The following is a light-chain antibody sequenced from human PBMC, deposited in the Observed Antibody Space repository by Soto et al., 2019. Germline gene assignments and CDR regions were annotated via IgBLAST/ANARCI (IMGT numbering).Light chain of an antibody. CDR2: AAS. Sequence: DIQMTQSPSSLSASVGDRVTVTCRASQSIITYLNWYQQKPGKAPKLLISAASRLQSGVPSRFSGGGSGTDFTLTISSPQPEDFGSYYCQQSYGTPPTFGQGTNVEI. CDR1: QSIITY. J-gene: IGKJ1*01. V-gene: IGKV1-39*01. CDR3: QQSYGTPPT.